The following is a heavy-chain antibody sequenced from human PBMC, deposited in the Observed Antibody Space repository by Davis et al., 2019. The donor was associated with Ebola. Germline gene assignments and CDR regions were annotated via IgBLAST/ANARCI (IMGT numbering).Heavy chain of an antibody. D-gene: IGHD1-26*01. CDR2: IGGSGRPT. CDR3: AKGLYGGSYGCYFDY. J-gene: IGHJ4*02. Sequence: GESLKISCAASGFTFSTYAMSWVRQTPGKGLEWVASIGGSGRPTYYADSVMGRFTISSDNSENTLYLHIYSLRVDDTAIYYCAKGLYGGSYGCYFDYWGQGTLVTVSS. V-gene: IGHV3-23*01. CDR1: GFTFSTYA.